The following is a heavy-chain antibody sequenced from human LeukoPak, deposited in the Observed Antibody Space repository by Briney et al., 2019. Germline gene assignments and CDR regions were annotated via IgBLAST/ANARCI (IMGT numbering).Heavy chain of an antibody. CDR2: INPKSGGS. V-gene: IGHV1-2*06. Sequence: GASVTVSCKASGYTFTDYYMHWVRQAPGQGLEWMGRINPKSGGSNYAQSFQGRVTMTRDTSINTAYMELSGLRSDDTAVYYCARGTSSSPYYFDYWGQGTLVTVSS. CDR1: GYTFTDYY. D-gene: IGHD2-2*01. CDR3: ARGTSSSPYYFDY. J-gene: IGHJ4*02.